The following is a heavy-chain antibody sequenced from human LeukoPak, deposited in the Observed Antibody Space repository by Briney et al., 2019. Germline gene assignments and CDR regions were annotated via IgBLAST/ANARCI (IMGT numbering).Heavy chain of an antibody. CDR2: MNPNSGNT. J-gene: IGHJ4*02. D-gene: IGHD5-12*01. CDR1: GYTFTIYD. CDR3: ERAVYGGYVEYYFDY. Sequence: GASVKLSCKASGYTFTIYDINWVRQPKGQGQGWMGWMNPNSGNTGYAQKVQGRVTITRKTSISTAYMELSSLRSEDTAVYYCERAVYGGYVEYYFDYWCQGHVVLVSS. V-gene: IGHV1-8*03.